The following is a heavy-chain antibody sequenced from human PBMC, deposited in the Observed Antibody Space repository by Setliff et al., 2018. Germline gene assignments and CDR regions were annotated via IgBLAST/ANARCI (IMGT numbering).Heavy chain of an antibody. V-gene: IGHV4-34*01. Sequence: SETLSLTCAAYGGTFSDYYWTWIRQSPGKGLEWIGEINHSGTTYYNSSLKSRVTISVDTSKSQFSLRLNSVTAADTAVYYCARGGTYRYFDYWGQGTLVTVSS. CDR2: INHSGTT. J-gene: IGHJ4*02. CDR1: GGTFSDYY. CDR3: ARGGTYRYFDY.